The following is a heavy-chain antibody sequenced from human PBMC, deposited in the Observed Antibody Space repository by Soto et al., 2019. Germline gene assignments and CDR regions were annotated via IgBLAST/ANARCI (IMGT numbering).Heavy chain of an antibody. CDR3: ARDSGVAVGSTRYYYGMDV. Sequence: TLSLTCTVSGGSISSANYYWSWIRQHPGKGLEWIGHIYYSGSSYYNPSLQSRVTISVDTSKNQFSLQLSSVTVADTAVYYCARDSGVAVGSTRYYYGMDVWGQGTTVTVSS. CDR1: GGSISSANYY. CDR2: IYYSGSS. V-gene: IGHV4-31*03. J-gene: IGHJ6*02. D-gene: IGHD2-15*01.